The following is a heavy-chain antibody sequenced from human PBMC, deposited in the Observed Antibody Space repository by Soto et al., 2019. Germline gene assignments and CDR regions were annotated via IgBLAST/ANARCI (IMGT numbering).Heavy chain of an antibody. J-gene: IGHJ4*02. CDR3: ARSSYNWNYVHDY. Sequence: ASVKVSCKASGYTFTGSYMHWVRQAPGQGLEWMGWINPDTGGTNYSQKFQGRVTVTRDTSISTAYMELSRLRSDDTAIYYCARSSYNWNYVHDYSGPRKFVTVFS. V-gene: IGHV1-2*02. CDR1: GYTFTGSY. CDR2: INPDTGGT. D-gene: IGHD1-7*01.